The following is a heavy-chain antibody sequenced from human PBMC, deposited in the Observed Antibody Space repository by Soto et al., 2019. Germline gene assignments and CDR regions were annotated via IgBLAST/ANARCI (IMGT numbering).Heavy chain of an antibody. CDR3: AKVLVKTYSSSFRTFDY. D-gene: IGHD6-13*01. CDR1: GFTFSSYA. J-gene: IGHJ4*02. CDR2: ISGSGGST. V-gene: IGHV3-23*01. Sequence: EVQLLESGGGLVQPGGSLRLSCAASGFTFSSYAMSWVRQAPGKGLEWVSAISGSGGSTYYADSVKGRFTISRDNSKNTRYLQMNSLRAEDTAVYYCAKVLVKTYSSSFRTFDYWGQGTLVTVSS.